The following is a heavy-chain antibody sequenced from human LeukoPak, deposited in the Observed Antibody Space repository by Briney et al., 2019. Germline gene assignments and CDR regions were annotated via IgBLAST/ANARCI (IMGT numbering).Heavy chain of an antibody. CDR3: APQGDGYNSPFDY. J-gene: IGHJ4*02. CDR2: ISDDGSNK. D-gene: IGHD5-24*01. Sequence: PGGSLRLSCAASGFTFSSYGMHWVRQAPGKGLEWVAVISDDGSNKYYADSVKGRFTISRDNAKNSLYLQMNSLRAEDTAVYYCAPQGDGYNSPFDYWGQGTLVTVSS. CDR1: GFTFSSYG. V-gene: IGHV3-30*03.